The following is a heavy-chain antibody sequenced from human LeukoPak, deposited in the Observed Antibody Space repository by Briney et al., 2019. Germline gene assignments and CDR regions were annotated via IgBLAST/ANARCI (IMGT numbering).Heavy chain of an antibody. V-gene: IGHV1-2*04. Sequence: ASVKVSCKASGYTFTGYYMHWVRQAPGQGLEWMGWINPNSGGTNYAQKFQGWVTMTRDTSISTAYMELSRLRSDDTAVYYCARDRAYCSSTSCYEVENYYYYGMDVWGQGTTVTVSS. CDR2: INPNSGGT. CDR1: GYTFTGYY. CDR3: ARDRAYCSSTSCYEVENYYYYGMDV. J-gene: IGHJ6*02. D-gene: IGHD2-2*01.